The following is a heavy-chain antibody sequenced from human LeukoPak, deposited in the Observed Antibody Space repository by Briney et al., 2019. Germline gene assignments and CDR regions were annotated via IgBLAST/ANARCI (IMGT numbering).Heavy chain of an antibody. CDR1: GFTVSSNY. CDR2: IYSGGST. D-gene: IGHD3-9*01. V-gene: IGHV3-53*01. CDR3: AKSLYDILTGYQERVDLDY. J-gene: IGHJ4*02. Sequence: GGSLRLSCAASGFTVSSNYMSWVRQAPGKGLEWVSVIYSGGSTYYADSVKGRFTISRDNSKSTLYLQMNSLRAEDTAVYYCAKSLYDILTGYQERVDLDYWGQGTLVTVSS.